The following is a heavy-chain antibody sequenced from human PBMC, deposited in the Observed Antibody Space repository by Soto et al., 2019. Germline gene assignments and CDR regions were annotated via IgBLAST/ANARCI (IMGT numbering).Heavy chain of an antibody. D-gene: IGHD3-3*01. J-gene: IGHJ6*02. V-gene: IGHV4-30-4*01. CDR3: ARLHKLSGTFYYYFGMDV. Sequence: SETLSLTCTVSGGSISSADYYWSWIRQPPEKGLEWIAYISYSGTTYYNPSLKSRLTISVDTSKTQFSLKVNSVTAADTAVYYCARLHKLSGTFYYYFGMDVWGQGTTVTVSS. CDR2: ISYSGTT. CDR1: GGSISSADYY.